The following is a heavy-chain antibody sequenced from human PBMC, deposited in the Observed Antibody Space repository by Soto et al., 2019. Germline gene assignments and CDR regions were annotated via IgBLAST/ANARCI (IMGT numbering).Heavy chain of an antibody. Sequence: GGSLRLSCAASGFTFSSCAMHWVRQAPGKGLEWVAVISYDGSNKYYADSVKGRFTVSRDNSKNTLYLQMNSLRAEDTAFYYCARSITGFSYADSWGQRTLVTVSS. J-gene: IGHJ4*02. CDR3: ARSITGFSYADS. CDR1: GFTFSSCA. D-gene: IGHD2-2*01. CDR2: ISYDGSNK. V-gene: IGHV3-30-3*01.